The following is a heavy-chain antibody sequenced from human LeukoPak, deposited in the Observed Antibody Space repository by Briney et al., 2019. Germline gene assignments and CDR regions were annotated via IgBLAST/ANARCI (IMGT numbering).Heavy chain of an antibody. CDR2: ISSSSSYI. J-gene: IGHJ5*02. CDR3: ARQDAVVPANL. D-gene: IGHD2-2*01. Sequence: GGSLRLSCAASGFTFSSYSMNWVRQAPGKGLEWVSSISSSSSYIYYADSVKGRFTISRDNAKNSLYLQMNSLRAEDTAVYYCARQDAVVPANLWGQGTLVTVSS. V-gene: IGHV3-21*01. CDR1: GFTFSSYS.